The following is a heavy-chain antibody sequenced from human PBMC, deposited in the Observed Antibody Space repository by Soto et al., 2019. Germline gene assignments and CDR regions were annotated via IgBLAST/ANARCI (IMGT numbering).Heavy chain of an antibody. Sequence: EVQLVESGGGLVQPGRSLRLSCAGSGFTLSDHYMDWVRQAPGKGLEWVGRTRNKANSYTTEYAASVKGRFTVSSDASLNSLYLQMNSLKTEDTAVYYCVRTSHYGSGSWNFDSWGQGTLVTVSS. CDR3: VRTSHYGSGSWNFDS. V-gene: IGHV3-72*01. D-gene: IGHD3-10*01. CDR1: GFTLSDHY. CDR2: TRNKANSYTT. J-gene: IGHJ4*02.